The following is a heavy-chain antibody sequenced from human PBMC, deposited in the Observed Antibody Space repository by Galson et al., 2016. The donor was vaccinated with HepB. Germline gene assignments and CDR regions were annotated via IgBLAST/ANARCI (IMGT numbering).Heavy chain of an antibody. V-gene: IGHV4-59*01. CDR2: IYYSGST. J-gene: IGHJ6*02. CDR3: ARGGYCSGGSCYFSWGYLGNYYSGMDV. Sequence: SETLSLTCTVSGGSISSYYWSWIRQPPGKGLEWIGYIYYSGSTNYNPSLKSRVTISVDTSKNQFSLKLRSVTAADTAVYYCARGGYCSGGSCYFSWGYLGNYYSGMDVWGQGTTVTVSS. D-gene: IGHD2-15*01. CDR1: GGSISSYY.